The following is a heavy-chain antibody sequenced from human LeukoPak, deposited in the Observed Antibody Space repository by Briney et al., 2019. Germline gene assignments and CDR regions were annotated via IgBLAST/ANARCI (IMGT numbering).Heavy chain of an antibody. Sequence: PGGSLRLSCAASGFTFSSYEMNWVRQAPGKGLEWVSSISSSSSYIYYADSVKGRFTISRDNAKNSLYLQMNSLRAEDTAVYYCARGPRDYYYGMDVWGQGTTVTVSS. V-gene: IGHV3-21*01. CDR1: GFTFSSYE. J-gene: IGHJ6*02. D-gene: IGHD3-10*01. CDR3: ARGPRDYYYGMDV. CDR2: ISSSSSYI.